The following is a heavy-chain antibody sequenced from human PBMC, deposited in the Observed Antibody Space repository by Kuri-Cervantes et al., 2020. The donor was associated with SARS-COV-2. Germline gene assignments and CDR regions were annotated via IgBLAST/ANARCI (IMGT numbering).Heavy chain of an antibody. Sequence: GGSLRLSCAASGFTFSSYGMHWVRQAPGKGLEWVAVIWYDGSNKYHADSVKGRFTISRDNSKNTLYLQMNSLRAEDTAVYYCARDISRELPPSGGFDPWGQGTLVTVSS. J-gene: IGHJ5*02. V-gene: IGHV3-33*01. CDR2: IWYDGSNK. CDR1: GFTFSSYG. CDR3: ARDISRELPPSGGFDP. D-gene: IGHD1-26*01.